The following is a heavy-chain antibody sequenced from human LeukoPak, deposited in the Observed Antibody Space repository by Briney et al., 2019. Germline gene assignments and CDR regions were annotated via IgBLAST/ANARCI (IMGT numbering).Heavy chain of an antibody. CDR1: GFTFSSYA. V-gene: IGHV3-30*04. Sequence: GGSLRLSCAASGFTFSSYAMHWVRQAPGKGLEWVAVISYDGSNKYYADSVKGQFTISRDNSKNTLYLQMNSLRAEDTAVYYCARDSDDRSGYDLWGYFDYWGQGTLVTVSS. J-gene: IGHJ4*02. CDR2: ISYDGSNK. CDR3: ARDSDDRSGYDLWGYFDY. D-gene: IGHD5-12*01.